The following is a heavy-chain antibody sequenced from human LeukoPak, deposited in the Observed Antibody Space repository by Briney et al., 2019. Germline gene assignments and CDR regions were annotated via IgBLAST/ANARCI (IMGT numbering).Heavy chain of an antibody. CDR3: ARQGIAAAGTDY. CDR1: GGSISSYY. Sequence: SETLSLTCTVSGGSISSYYWSWIRQPPGKGLEWIGYIYYSGSTNYNPSLKSRVTISVDTSKNQFSLKLSSVTAADTAVYYCARQGIAAAGTDYWGQGTLVTVPS. V-gene: IGHV4-59*01. J-gene: IGHJ4*02. D-gene: IGHD6-13*01. CDR2: IYYSGST.